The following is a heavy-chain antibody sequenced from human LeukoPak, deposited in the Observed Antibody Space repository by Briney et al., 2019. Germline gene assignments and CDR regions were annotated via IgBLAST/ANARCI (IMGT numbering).Heavy chain of an antibody. D-gene: IGHD2-8*02. V-gene: IGHV1-18*01. CDR3: ARGLSPALVVYAAGDY. Sequence: GASVKVSCKASGYTFTSYGISWVRQAPGQGLEWMGWISAYNGNTNYAQKLQGRVTMTTDTSTSTAYMELRSLRSDDTAVYYCARGLSPALVVYAAGDYWGQGTLVTVSS. CDR2: ISAYNGNT. CDR1: GYTFTSYG. J-gene: IGHJ4*02.